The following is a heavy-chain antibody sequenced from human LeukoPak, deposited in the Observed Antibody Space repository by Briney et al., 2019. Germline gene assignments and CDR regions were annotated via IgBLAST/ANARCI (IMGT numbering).Heavy chain of an antibody. Sequence: SETLSLTCTVSGGSISSYYWSWIRQPAGKGLEWIGRIYTSGSTNYNPSLKSRVTMLVDTSKNQFSLKLSSVTAADTAVYYCARDYDFWSGPTFDPWGQGTLVTVSS. CDR2: IYTSGST. CDR3: ARDYDFWSGPTFDP. D-gene: IGHD3-3*01. CDR1: GGSISSYY. J-gene: IGHJ5*02. V-gene: IGHV4-4*07.